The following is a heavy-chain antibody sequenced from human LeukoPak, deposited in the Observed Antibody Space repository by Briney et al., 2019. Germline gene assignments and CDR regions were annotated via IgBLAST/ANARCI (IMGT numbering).Heavy chain of an antibody. J-gene: IGHJ4*02. D-gene: IGHD3-22*01. Sequence: GEPLKISCQGSGYSFNRYWIGWVRQIPGKGLDWMGLIYPGDSDTRYSPSFQGQVTISADKSISTAYLQWSSLKTSDTAMYYCARRYYDRSGYSRHFDYWGQGTLVTVSS. CDR3: ARRYYDRSGYSRHFDY. CDR2: IYPGDSDT. V-gene: IGHV5-51*01. CDR1: GYSFNRYW.